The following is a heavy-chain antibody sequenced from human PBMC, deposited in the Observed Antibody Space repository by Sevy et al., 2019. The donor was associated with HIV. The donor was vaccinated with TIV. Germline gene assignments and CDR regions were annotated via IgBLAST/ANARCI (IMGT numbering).Heavy chain of an antibody. J-gene: IGHJ5*02. V-gene: IGHV4-59*01. CDR3: ARGPPVRTGDDSLNWFDP. Sequence: SETLSLTCTVSYGSISGYHWTWIRQPPGKTLEYIGYVYYTGDTNYNPSLKSRGTMSVDKSKSQFPPKVTSVTVADTVGYYGARGPPVRTGDDSLNWFDPWGQGTLVTVSS. CDR1: YGSISGYH. D-gene: IGHD1-1*01. CDR2: VYYTGDT.